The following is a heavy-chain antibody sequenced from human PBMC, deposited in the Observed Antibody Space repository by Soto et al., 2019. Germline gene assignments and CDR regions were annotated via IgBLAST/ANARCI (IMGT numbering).Heavy chain of an antibody. Sequence: GASVKVSCKASGYTFTSYAMHWVRQAPGQRLEWMGWINAGNGNTKYSQKFQGRVTITRDTSASTAYMELSSLRSEDTAVYYCATNNGITMVRGVITPPYYYGMDVWGQGTTVTVPS. CDR2: INAGNGNT. J-gene: IGHJ6*02. CDR3: ATNNGITMVRGVITPPYYYGMDV. V-gene: IGHV1-3*01. D-gene: IGHD3-10*01. CDR1: GYTFTSYA.